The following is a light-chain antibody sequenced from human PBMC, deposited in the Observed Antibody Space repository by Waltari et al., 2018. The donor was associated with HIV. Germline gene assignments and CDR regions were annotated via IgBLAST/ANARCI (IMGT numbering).Light chain of an antibody. Sequence: DIQMTQSPSTLSASVGDRVTITCRASQSFSSWLAWYQQKPGKAPKLLFYKASSLESGVPSRFSGSGSGTECTLTISSLQPDDFATYCCQQYNSYPYTFGQGTKLEIK. CDR1: QSFSSW. CDR3: QQYNSYPYT. J-gene: IGKJ2*01. CDR2: KAS. V-gene: IGKV1-5*03.